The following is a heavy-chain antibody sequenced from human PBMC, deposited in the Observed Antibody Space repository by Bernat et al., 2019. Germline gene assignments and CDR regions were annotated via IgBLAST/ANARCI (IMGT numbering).Heavy chain of an antibody. Sequence: VGGGGGLGRAGGALRLAGAASGFTFSDAGLSWVRQAPGEGLAWVGRVKSKTEGGTTDYAAPVKGRFTISRDDSKNTLYLQMNSLKTEDTAVYYCTTDPLRSGDYWGQGTLVTVSS. CDR1: GFTFSDAG. CDR3: TTDPLRSGDY. CDR2: VKSKTEGGTT. V-gene: IGHV3-15*01. J-gene: IGHJ4*02. D-gene: IGHD3-3*01.